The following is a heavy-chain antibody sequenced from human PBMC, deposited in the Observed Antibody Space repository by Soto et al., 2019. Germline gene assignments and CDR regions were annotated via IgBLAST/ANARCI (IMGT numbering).Heavy chain of an antibody. CDR2: INAGNGYT. Sequence: QVQLVQSGAEVKKPGTSVKISCKASGYIFTSYAMHWVRQVPGQRLEWMGWINAGNGYTKYSQKFQGITTITRDPSASTIYMELGSLRSEDTAVYYCARDVRGYTGYGFGAFDMWGQGTMVTVSS. CDR3: ARDVRGYTGYGFGAFDM. V-gene: IGHV1-3*01. CDR1: GYIFTSYA. J-gene: IGHJ3*02. D-gene: IGHD5-12*01.